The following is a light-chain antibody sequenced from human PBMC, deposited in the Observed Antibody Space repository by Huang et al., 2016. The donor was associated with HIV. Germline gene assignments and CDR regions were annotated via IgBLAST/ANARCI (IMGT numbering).Light chain of an antibody. CDR2: AAS. CDR1: QDISTY. CDR3: QQYDNLPWT. V-gene: IGKV1-33*01. Sequence: DIQMTQSPSSLSASVGDRVTITCQASQDISTYLNWYQQKPWNAPKVLIYAASTFETGVPSRFSGSGSGTDFTFTISSLQPGDIATYYCQQYDNLPWTFGQGTKVEIK. J-gene: IGKJ1*01.